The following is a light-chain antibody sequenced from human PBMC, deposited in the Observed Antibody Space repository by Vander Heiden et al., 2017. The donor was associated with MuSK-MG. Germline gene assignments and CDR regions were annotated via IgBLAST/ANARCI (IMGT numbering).Light chain of an antibody. CDR1: QSVTSN. Sequence: MTPSPATLSMSPGERATLSCRASQSVTSNLAWYQQKPGQAPRLLIYGASTRATGIPARFSGSGSGTEFTLTISSLQSEDFAVYYCQQYNNWPPGSFGEGTKVEIK. V-gene: IGKV3D-15*01. J-gene: IGKJ1*01. CDR2: GAS. CDR3: QQYNNWPPGS.